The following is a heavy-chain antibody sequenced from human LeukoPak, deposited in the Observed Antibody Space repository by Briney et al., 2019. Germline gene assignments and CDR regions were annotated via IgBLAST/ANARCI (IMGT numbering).Heavy chain of an antibody. V-gene: IGHV3-23*01. J-gene: IGHJ4*02. CDR3: AKGDYYDSSGFDY. CDR2: ISGSGGST. D-gene: IGHD3-22*01. Sequence: PGGSLRLSCAASGLTFSSHWMHWVRQAPGKGLEWVSAISGSGGSTYYADSVKGRFTISRDNSKNTLYLQMNSLRAEDTAVYYCAKGDYYDSSGFDYWGQGTLVTVSS. CDR1: GLTFSSHW.